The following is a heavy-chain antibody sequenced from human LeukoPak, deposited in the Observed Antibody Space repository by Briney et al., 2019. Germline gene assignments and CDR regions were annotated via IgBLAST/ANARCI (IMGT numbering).Heavy chain of an antibody. Sequence: GRSLRLSCAASGFTFSSYGMHWVRQAPGKGLEWVAVIWYDGSNKYYADSVKGRFTISRDNSKNTLYLQMNSLRAEDTAVYYCARDQRLTILGGPADYWGQGTLVTVSS. CDR1: GFTFSSYG. CDR3: ARDQRLTILGGPADY. J-gene: IGHJ4*02. CDR2: IWYDGSNK. D-gene: IGHD3-10*01. V-gene: IGHV3-33*01.